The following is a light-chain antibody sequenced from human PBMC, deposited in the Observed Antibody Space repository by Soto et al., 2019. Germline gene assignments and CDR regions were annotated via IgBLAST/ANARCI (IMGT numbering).Light chain of an antibody. CDR3: QQSYSTPPS. J-gene: IGKJ2*01. V-gene: IGKV1-39*01. Sequence: DIQMTHSPSSLSASVGDRVTITCRASQSISSYLNWYQQKPGKAPKLLIYAASSLQSGVPSRFSGSGSGTDFTLTISSLQPEDFATYYCQQSYSTPPSFGQGTNLEIK. CDR2: AAS. CDR1: QSISSY.